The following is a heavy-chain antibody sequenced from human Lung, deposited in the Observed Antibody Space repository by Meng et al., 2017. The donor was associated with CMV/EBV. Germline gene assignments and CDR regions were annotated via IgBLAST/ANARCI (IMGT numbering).Heavy chain of an antibody. Sequence: GSLRLXCIVSGGSISTYHWSWIRQPPGKGLEWIGYVYYNGRTNYTPSLKSRFTIPVDTSKNHFSMKLSSVTAADPAVYYCAREQVTGTRPYYFGLDVWGQGTTVTVSS. CDR1: GGSISTYH. V-gene: IGHV4-59*01. D-gene: IGHD2-21*02. J-gene: IGHJ6*02. CDR2: VYYNGRT. CDR3: AREQVTGTRPYYFGLDV.